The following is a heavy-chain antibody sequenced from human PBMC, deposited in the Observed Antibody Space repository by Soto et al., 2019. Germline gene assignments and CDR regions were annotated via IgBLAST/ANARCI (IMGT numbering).Heavy chain of an antibody. Sequence: GGSLRLSCAASGFTFSSYAMSWARQAPGKGLEWVSAISGSGGSTYYADSVKGRFTISRDNSKNTMYLQMNSLRAEDTAVYYCARSPLRGGYFDYWGQGTLVTVSS. V-gene: IGHV3-23*01. CDR3: ARSPLRGGYFDY. D-gene: IGHD3-10*01. CDR1: GFTFSSYA. CDR2: ISGSGGST. J-gene: IGHJ4*02.